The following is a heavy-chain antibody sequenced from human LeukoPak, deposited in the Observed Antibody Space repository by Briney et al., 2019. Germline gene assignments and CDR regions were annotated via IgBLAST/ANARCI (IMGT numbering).Heavy chain of an antibody. CDR1: GFTVNSNY. CDR2: IYSGGRT. V-gene: IGHV3-66*02. Sequence: GGSLRLSCAASGFTVNSNYMSWVRQASGKGLEWVSVIYSGGRTYYADSVKGRFTISRDNSKDTLYLQMNSLRAEDTAVYYCASVSSSWPDYWGQGTLVTVSS. J-gene: IGHJ4*02. D-gene: IGHD6-13*01. CDR3: ASVSSSWPDY.